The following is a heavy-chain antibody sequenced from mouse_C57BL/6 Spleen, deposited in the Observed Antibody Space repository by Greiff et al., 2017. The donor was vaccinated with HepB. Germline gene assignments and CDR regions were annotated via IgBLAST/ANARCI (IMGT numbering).Heavy chain of an antibody. V-gene: IGHV5-9-1*02. CDR3: TRNSRSYGNYFDY. J-gene: IGHJ2*01. D-gene: IGHD2-1*01. CDR2: ISSGGDYI. CDR1: GFTFSSYA. Sequence: EVHLVESGEGLVKPGGSLKLSCAASGFTFSSYAMSWVRQTPEKRLEWVAYISSGGDYIYYADTVKGRFTISRDNARNTLYLQMSSLKSEDTAMYYCTRNSRSYGNYFDYWGQGTTLTVSS.